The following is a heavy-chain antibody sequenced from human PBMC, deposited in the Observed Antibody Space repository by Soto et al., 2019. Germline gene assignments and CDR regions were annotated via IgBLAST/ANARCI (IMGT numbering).Heavy chain of an antibody. CDR1: GFTFSSYG. CDR2: ISDDGSNK. J-gene: IGHJ4*02. D-gene: IGHD2-2*01. CDR3: ANYCRSTSCFSGGLEH. V-gene: IGHV3-30*18. Sequence: QVQLVESGGGVVQPGRSLRLSCAASGFTFSSYGMHWVRQAPGKGLEWVAVISDDGSNKYYADSVKGRFTISRDNSKNTLYLQMNSLRAEDTAVYCCANYCRSTSCFSGGLEHWGQGTLVTVSS.